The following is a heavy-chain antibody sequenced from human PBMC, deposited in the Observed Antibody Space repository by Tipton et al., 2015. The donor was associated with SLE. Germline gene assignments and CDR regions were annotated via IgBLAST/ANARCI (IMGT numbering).Heavy chain of an antibody. CDR2: VYFSGST. V-gene: IGHV4-39*07. D-gene: IGHD3-3*01. CDR3: ARAYYDFWSGFPYGMDA. Sequence: TLSLTCTVSGGSIRSSSYYWGWIRQPPGKGLEWIGSVYFSGSTYYNPSLTSRVTISLDTSKNQFSLRLNSVTAADTAMYYCARAYYDFWSGFPYGMDAWGQETTVTVSS. CDR1: GGSIRSSSYY. J-gene: IGHJ6*02.